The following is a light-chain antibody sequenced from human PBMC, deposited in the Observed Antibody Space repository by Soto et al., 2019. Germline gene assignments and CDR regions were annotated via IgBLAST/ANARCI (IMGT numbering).Light chain of an antibody. CDR1: QSVSSSY. Sequence: TQSPGTLSLSPGERATLSCRASQSVSSSYLAWYQQKPGQPPRLLIYGASTRATGIPDRFSGSGSGTDFTLTISRLEPEDFAVYYCQEHGSSPRTFGQGTKVDI. J-gene: IGKJ1*01. V-gene: IGKV3-20*01. CDR3: QEHGSSPRT. CDR2: GAS.